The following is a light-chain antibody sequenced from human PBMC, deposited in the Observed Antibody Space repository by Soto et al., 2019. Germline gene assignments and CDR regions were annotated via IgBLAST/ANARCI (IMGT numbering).Light chain of an antibody. Sequence: DIQMTQSPSSLSASVGDRVTITCRASQSISSYLNWYQQKPGKAPKLLIYAASSLQSGVPSRFSGSGAGTDFPLTISSLQPEDFATYYCQRSYSTPPLTFGGGTKVEIK. CDR1: QSISSY. V-gene: IGKV1-39*01. CDR2: AAS. CDR3: QRSYSTPPLT. J-gene: IGKJ4*01.